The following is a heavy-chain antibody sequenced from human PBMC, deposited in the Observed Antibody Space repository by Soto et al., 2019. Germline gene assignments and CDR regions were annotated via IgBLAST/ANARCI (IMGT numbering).Heavy chain of an antibody. CDR3: ARRPVRGGNSGVGFDP. J-gene: IGHJ5*02. V-gene: IGHV4-39*01. CDR1: GDSIGSVKYH. D-gene: IGHD2-15*01. CDR2: MYSTGST. Sequence: QVRLQESGPGLVKPSETLSLTCTVSGDSIGSVKYHWGWIRQSPGKGLEWIGSMYSTGSTQYNPSLKSRVTMSVDTPTNQFSLKLRSVTAADTAIYYCARRPVRGGNSGVGFDPWGQGTLVTVSS.